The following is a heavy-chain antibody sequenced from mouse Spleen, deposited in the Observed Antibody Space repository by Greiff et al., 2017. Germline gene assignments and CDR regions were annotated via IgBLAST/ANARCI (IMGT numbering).Heavy chain of an antibody. D-gene: IGHD2-2*01. CDR3: ARSGIYYGYVFDY. V-gene: IGHV1-53*01. Sequence: QVQLKQPGTELVKPGASVKLSCKASGYTFTSYWMHWVKQRPGQGLEWIGNINPSNGGTNYNEKFKSKATLTVDKSSSTAYMQLSSLTSEDSAVYYCARSGIYYGYVFDYWGQGTTLTVSS. J-gene: IGHJ2*01. CDR1: GYTFTSYW. CDR2: INPSNGGT.